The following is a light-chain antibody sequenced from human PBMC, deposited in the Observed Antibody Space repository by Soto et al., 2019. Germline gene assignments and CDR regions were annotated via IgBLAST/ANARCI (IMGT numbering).Light chain of an antibody. J-gene: IGLJ2*01. V-gene: IGLV1-51*01. CDR1: SSNIGNNY. CDR3: SSTAGNNNVV. Sequence: QSVLTQPPSVSAAPGQKVTISCSGSSSNIGNNYVSWYQQLPGTAPKLLIYEVSKRPSGVPDRFSGSKSGNTASLTVSGLQAEDEAVYYCSSTAGNNNVVFGGGTKVTVL. CDR2: EVS.